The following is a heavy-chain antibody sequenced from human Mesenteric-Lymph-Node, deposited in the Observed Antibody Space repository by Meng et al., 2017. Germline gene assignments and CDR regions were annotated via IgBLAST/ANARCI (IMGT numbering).Heavy chain of an antibody. CDR2: SRHKTNCYTT. Sequence: GRSLRLSCAVSGFTFSDHYMDWVRQAPGKGLEWIGRSRHKTNCYTTEYAAAVKGRFTISRDDSKSIAYLQMNSLKTEDTAVYYCTRAEQQLDFAFDIWGQGTMVTVSS. J-gene: IGHJ3*02. V-gene: IGHV3-72*01. CDR3: TRAEQQLDFAFDI. D-gene: IGHD6-13*01. CDR1: GFTFSDHY.